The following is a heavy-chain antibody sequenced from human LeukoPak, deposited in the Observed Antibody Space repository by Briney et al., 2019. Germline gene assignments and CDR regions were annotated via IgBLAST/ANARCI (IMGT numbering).Heavy chain of an antibody. CDR3: ARGTGKYYFDS. V-gene: IGHV3-30*03. J-gene: IGHJ4*02. Sequence: GRSLRLSCAASGFTFSSYGMHWVRQAPGKGLEWVAVISYDGSNKFDADSVKGRFTISRDNSKDTLYLQMNSLRAEDMAVYYCARGTGKYYFDSWGQGTLVTVSS. CDR2: ISYDGSNK. CDR1: GFTFSSYG.